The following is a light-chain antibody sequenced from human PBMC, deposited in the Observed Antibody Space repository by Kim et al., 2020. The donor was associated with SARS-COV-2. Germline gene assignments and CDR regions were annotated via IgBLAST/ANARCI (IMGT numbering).Light chain of an antibody. CDR1: SANIGSNT. CDR2: SND. J-gene: IGLJ1*01. CDR3: AAWDDSLNGYV. Sequence: GQRGTIAWSGSSANIGSNTVNWYQQLPGTAPKLLIYSNDQRPSGVPDRFSGSKSGTSASLAISGRQSEDEADYYCAAWDDSLNGYVFGTGTKVTVL. V-gene: IGLV1-44*01.